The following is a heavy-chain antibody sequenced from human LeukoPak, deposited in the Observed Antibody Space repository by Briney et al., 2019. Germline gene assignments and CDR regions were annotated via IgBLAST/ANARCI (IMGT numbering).Heavy chain of an antibody. J-gene: IGHJ4*02. Sequence: SVTVSCKASGGTFNSYSISWVRQAPGQGLEWMGRIIPVLGTADYAQKFQGRVTITADRSTTTAYLELNSLISDDTAVYFCARDRSGSNWYSDYWGQGTLVTVPS. V-gene: IGHV1-69*08. CDR1: GGTFNSYS. CDR2: IIPVLGTA. CDR3: ARDRSGSNWYSDY. D-gene: IGHD6-13*01.